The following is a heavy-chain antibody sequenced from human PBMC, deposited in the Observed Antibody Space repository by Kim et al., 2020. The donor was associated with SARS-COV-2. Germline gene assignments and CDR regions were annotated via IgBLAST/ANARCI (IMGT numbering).Heavy chain of an antibody. D-gene: IGHD5-12*01. Sequence: ASVKVSCKASGYTFTSYGISWVRQAPGQGLEWMGWISAYNGNTNYAQKLQGRVTMTTDTSTSTAYMELRSLRSDDTAVYYCARDAWPPPRGYSGYAMDAFDIWGQGTMVTVSS. CDR1: GYTFTSYG. J-gene: IGHJ3*02. CDR3: ARDAWPPPRGYSGYAMDAFDI. CDR2: ISAYNGNT. V-gene: IGHV1-18*04.